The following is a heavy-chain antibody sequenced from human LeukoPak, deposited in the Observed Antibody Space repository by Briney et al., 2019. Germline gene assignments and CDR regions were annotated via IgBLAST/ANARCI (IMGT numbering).Heavy chain of an antibody. CDR3: ARDGSGSYSK. D-gene: IGHD3-10*01. V-gene: IGHV4-61*02. Sequence: PSETLSLTCTVSGGSISSGSYYWSWIRQPAGQGLEYIGRMYTSGSTNYNPSLKSRVTISVDTSKNQFSLKLSSVTAADTAVYYCARDGSGSYSKWGQGTLVTVSS. CDR1: GGSISSGSYY. CDR2: MYTSGST. J-gene: IGHJ4*02.